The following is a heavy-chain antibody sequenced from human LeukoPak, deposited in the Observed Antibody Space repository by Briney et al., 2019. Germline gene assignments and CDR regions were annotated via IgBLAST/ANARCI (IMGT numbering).Heavy chain of an antibody. Sequence: GGSLRLSCAASGFTFSSYGMHWVRQAPGKGLEWVAFIRYDGSNKYYADSVKGRFTISRDNSKNTLYLQMNSLRAEDTAVYYCAKGKGRYCSSTSCSLDYWGQGTLVTVSS. CDR3: AKGKGRYCSSTSCSLDY. D-gene: IGHD2-2*01. CDR1: GFTFSSYG. CDR2: IRYDGSNK. V-gene: IGHV3-30*02. J-gene: IGHJ4*02.